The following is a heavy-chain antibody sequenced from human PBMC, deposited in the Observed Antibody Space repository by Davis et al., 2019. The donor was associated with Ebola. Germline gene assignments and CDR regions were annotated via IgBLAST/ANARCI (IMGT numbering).Heavy chain of an antibody. J-gene: IGHJ6*02. D-gene: IGHD3-22*01. CDR1: EFLFSSYI. CDR2: ISTSSNYI. CDR3: ARRLSVVVIEYYYYGMDV. V-gene: IGHV3-21*01. Sequence: PGGSLRLSCRASEFLFSSYIMNWVRQAPGKGLEWVASISTSSNYISYADSVKGRFTISRDNAKNSLHLQMNSLRAEDTAVYYCARRLSVVVIEYYYYGMDVWGRGTTVTVSS.